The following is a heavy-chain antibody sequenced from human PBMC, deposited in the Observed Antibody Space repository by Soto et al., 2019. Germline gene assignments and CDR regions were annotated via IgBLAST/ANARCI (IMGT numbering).Heavy chain of an antibody. CDR3: ARRARPDFYYMDV. CDR1: GFTLSGYA. V-gene: IGHV3-64*01. CDR2: ISSNGVGT. J-gene: IGHJ6*03. D-gene: IGHD6-6*01. Sequence: EVKLAESGGGLAQPGGSLRLYCAASGFTLSGYAMDWVRQAPGKGLEYVSGISSNGVGTYYANSVQGRFTISRDNSKNTVYLQMGSLRPEDMAVYYCARRARPDFYYMDVWGKGTTVTVSS.